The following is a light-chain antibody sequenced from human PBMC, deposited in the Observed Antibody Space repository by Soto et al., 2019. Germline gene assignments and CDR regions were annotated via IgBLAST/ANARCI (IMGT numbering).Light chain of an antibody. CDR2: AGS. Sequence: EIVLTQSTCTLSVSAGDRVTLSWGASQSISINLAWYQHKPGQAPRLLIHAGSTRATGIPARISGSGYGTEFNLTISSLQSEDFAVYYCQQFRNWPWTFGQGTKVDIK. J-gene: IGKJ1*01. CDR3: QQFRNWPWT. V-gene: IGKV3D-15*01. CDR1: QSISIN.